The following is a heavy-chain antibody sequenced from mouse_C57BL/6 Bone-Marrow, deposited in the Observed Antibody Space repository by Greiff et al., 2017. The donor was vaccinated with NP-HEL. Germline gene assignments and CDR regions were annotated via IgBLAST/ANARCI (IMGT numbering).Heavy chain of an antibody. CDR2: IYPGSGNT. CDR1: GYTFTDYY. D-gene: IGHD2-2*01. V-gene: IGHV1-76*01. Sequence: QVQLQQSGAELVRPGASVKLSCKASGYTFTDYYINWVKQRPGQGLEWIARIYPGSGNTYYNEKFKGKATLTAEKSSSTAYMQLSSLTSEDSAVYFCAISFGYGYWGQGTTLTVSS. J-gene: IGHJ2*01. CDR3: AISFGYGY.